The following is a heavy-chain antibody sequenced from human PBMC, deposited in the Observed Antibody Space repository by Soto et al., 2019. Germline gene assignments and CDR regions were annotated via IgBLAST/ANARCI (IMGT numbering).Heavy chain of an antibody. CDR3: ARLYYDYV. V-gene: IGHV3-48*02. CDR2: ISYDSDTI. Sequence: PXGSLLLSCAGSGFTFGTYSMNWVRQAAGKGLEWIAYISYDSDTIQYADSVKGRFTISRDNAKNSLYLQMNSLRDEDTAVYYCARLYYDYVWGQGTTVTVSS. J-gene: IGHJ6*02. CDR1: GFTFGTYS. D-gene: IGHD3-3*01.